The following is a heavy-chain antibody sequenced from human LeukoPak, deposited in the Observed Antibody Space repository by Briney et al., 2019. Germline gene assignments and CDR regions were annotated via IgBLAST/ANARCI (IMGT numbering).Heavy chain of an antibody. V-gene: IGHV3-23*01. CDR1: ESIFSNYA. CDR3: AKDPNGDYFGAFDM. J-gene: IGHJ3*02. CDR2: ITGSGAGT. Sequence: GGSLRLSCAASESIFSNYAVTWVRQAPGRGLEWVSSITGSGAGTSYADSVRGRFTISRDNSKSMVYVQMNSLRAEGTAIYYCAKDPNGDYFGAFDMWGQGTMDTVSS. D-gene: IGHD4-17*01.